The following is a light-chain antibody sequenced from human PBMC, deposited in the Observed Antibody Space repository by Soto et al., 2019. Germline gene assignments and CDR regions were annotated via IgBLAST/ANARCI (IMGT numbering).Light chain of an antibody. CDR2: DAS. Sequence: EIVLTQSPATLSLSPGERATLSCRASQRVSSYLAWYQQKPGQAPRLLIYDASNRATGIPARFSGSGSGTDFTLTISSLEPEDFAVYYCRQRSNWPPITFGQGTRLEIK. CDR1: QRVSSY. J-gene: IGKJ5*01. V-gene: IGKV3-11*01. CDR3: RQRSNWPPIT.